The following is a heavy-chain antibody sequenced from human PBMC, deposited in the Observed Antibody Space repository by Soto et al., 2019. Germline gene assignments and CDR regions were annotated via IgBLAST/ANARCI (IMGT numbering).Heavy chain of an antibody. Sequence: GGSLRLSCAASGFSFVNYAMNWVRQAPGKGLEWVSGLSGSGTSTYYADSVKGRFTISRDNSRDTLFLQMNSLTADDTAVYYCAKATTNGGWFNPFDSWGQGALVTAPQ. D-gene: IGHD6-19*01. CDR3: AKATTNGGWFNPFDS. CDR2: LSGSGTST. CDR1: GFSFVNYA. V-gene: IGHV3-23*01. J-gene: IGHJ4*02.